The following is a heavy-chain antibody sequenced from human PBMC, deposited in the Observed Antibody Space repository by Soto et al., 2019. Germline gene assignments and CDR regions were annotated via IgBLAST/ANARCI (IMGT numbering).Heavy chain of an antibody. V-gene: IGHV3-23*01. CDR2: ISGSGGST. Sequence: EVQLLESGGGLVHPGGSLRLSCAASGFTFRNYAMSWVRQAPGKGLEWVSTISGSGGSTFYADSVKGRFTISRDNSRNTLYLQMNSLRAEDTAIYFCARGDDILTGPVFDYWGQGTLVTVSS. CDR3: ARGDDILTGPVFDY. J-gene: IGHJ4*02. CDR1: GFTFRNYA. D-gene: IGHD3-9*01.